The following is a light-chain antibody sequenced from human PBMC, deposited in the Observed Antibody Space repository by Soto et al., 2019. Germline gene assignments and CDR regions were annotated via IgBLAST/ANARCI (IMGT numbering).Light chain of an antibody. CDR2: DAS. CDR3: QQRSNWPQLT. J-gene: IGKJ4*01. V-gene: IGKV3-11*01. CDR1: QSVSSY. Sequence: DIVLTQSPATLSLSPGERATLSCRASQSVSSYLAWYQQKPGQAPRLLIYDASNRATGIPARFSGSGSRTDFTLTISSLEPEDFAVYYCQQRSNWPQLTFGGGTKVEIK.